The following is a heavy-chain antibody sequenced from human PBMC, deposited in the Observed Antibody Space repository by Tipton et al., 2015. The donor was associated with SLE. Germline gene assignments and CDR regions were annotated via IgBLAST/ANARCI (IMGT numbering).Heavy chain of an antibody. D-gene: IGHD6-13*01. CDR1: GFTFSSYS. J-gene: IGHJ3*02. CDR2: ISSSSSTI. V-gene: IGHV3-48*01. Sequence: GSLRLSCAASGFTFSSYSMNWVRQAPGKGLEWVSYISSSSSTIYYADSVKGRFTISRDNAKNSLYLQMNSLRAEDTAVYYCAREGAAAGRPNAFDIWGQGTMVTVSS. CDR3: AREGAAAGRPNAFDI.